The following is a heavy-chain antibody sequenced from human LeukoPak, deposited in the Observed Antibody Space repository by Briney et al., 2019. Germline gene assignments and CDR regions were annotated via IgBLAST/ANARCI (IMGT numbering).Heavy chain of an antibody. D-gene: IGHD6-19*01. J-gene: IGHJ4*02. V-gene: IGHV1-69*04. CDR1: GGTFSSYA. Sequence: ASVKVSCKASGGTFSSYAISWVRQAPGQGLEWMGRIIPILGIANYAQKFQGRVTITADKSTSTAYMELSSLRSEDTAVYYCARKSGSGWYHFDYWGQGTLVTVSS. CDR2: IIPILGIA. CDR3: ARKSGSGWYHFDY.